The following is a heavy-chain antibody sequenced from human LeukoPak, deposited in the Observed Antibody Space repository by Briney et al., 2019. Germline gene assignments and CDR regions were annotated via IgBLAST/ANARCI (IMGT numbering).Heavy chain of an antibody. D-gene: IGHD6-19*01. V-gene: IGHV4-59*12. CDR1: GGSIDSYY. Sequence: SETLSLTCSVSGGSIDSYYWTWIRQPPGKGLEWIGYISYSGSTNYNPSLKSRVTMSVDTSKNQFSLRLISVTAADTAVYHCARGKVVAGTPGQNSWDYWGQGTLVTVSS. CDR3: ARGKVVAGTPGQNSWDY. J-gene: IGHJ4*02. CDR2: ISYSGST.